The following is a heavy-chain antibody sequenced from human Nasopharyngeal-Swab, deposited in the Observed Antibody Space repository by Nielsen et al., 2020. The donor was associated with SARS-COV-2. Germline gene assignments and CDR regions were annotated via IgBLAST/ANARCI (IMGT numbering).Heavy chain of an antibody. D-gene: IGHD2-15*01. V-gene: IGHV2-70*20. CDR3: TRSVVVAVEGAFDI. Sequence: LVKHTQTLTLTCTFSGFSLSTSGMCVSWVRQPPGKALEWLALIDWDDDKYYSTSLKTRLTISKDTSKNQVVLTMTNMDPVDTATYYCTRSVVVAVEGAFDIWGQGTMVTVSS. CDR1: GFSLSTSGMC. J-gene: IGHJ3*02. CDR2: IDWDDDK.